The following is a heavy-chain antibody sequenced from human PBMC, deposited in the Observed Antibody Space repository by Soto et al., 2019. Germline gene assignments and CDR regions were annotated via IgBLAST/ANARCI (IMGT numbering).Heavy chain of an antibody. Sequence: QVQLQESGPGLVKPSQTLSLTCTISGGSISSGGYYWSWIRQHPGKGLEWIGYIYYSGSTYYNPSLKSRVTISGDTSKNQFSLKLRSVTAADTAVYYCARQRDGYNYRYFDYWGQGTLVTVSS. J-gene: IGHJ4*02. CDR1: GGSISSGGYY. V-gene: IGHV4-31*03. CDR3: ARQRDGYNYRYFDY. CDR2: IYYSGST. D-gene: IGHD5-12*01.